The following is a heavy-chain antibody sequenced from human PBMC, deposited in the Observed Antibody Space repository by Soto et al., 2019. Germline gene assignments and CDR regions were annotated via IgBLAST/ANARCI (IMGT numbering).Heavy chain of an antibody. CDR1: GGTFNRHS. D-gene: IGHD3-22*01. CDR3: ASGNYYDSSGSDY. J-gene: IGHJ4*02. CDR2: ISAYNGNT. Sequence: ASVKVSCKTSGGTFNRHSITWVRQAPGQGLEWMGWISAYNGNTNYAQKLQGRVTMTTDTSTSTAYMELRSLRSDDTAVYYCASGNYYDSSGSDYWGQGTLVTVSS. V-gene: IGHV1-18*01.